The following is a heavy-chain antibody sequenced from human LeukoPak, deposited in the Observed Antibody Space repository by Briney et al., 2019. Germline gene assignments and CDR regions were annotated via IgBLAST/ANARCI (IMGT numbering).Heavy chain of an antibody. CDR2: IKSDESTR. V-gene: IGHV3-74*01. J-gene: IGHJ6*02. Sequence: GGYLRLSCAASGFTFTSYWMHWVRQAPGKGLVWVSRIKSDESTRDYADFVKGRFTISRDNARNTVYLQINSLIAEDTAVYYCAMGLRDRYGMDVWGQGTTVTVSS. CDR1: GFTFTSYW. D-gene: IGHD5-12*01. CDR3: AMGLRDRYGMDV.